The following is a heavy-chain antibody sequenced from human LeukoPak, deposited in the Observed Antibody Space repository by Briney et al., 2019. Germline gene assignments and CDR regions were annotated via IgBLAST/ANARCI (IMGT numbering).Heavy chain of an antibody. CDR3: ARVSTMIRGVFSN. CDR1: GDSVSSNSAA. D-gene: IGHD3-10*01. V-gene: IGHV6-1*01. J-gene: IGHJ4*02. Sequence: SQTLSLTCALSGDSVSSNSAAWNWIRQSPSRGLQWLGRTYYRTKWYSDYAVSVKSRITINPDTSKNQFSLQLNSVTPEDTAVYYCARVSTMIRGVFSNWGQGTLVTVSS. CDR2: TYYRTKWYS.